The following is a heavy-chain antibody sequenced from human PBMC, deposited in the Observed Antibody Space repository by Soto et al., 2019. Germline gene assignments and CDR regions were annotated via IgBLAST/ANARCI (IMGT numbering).Heavy chain of an antibody. CDR3: ARMGGSLKNYFDY. CDR2: IDWDDDK. CDR1: GFSLSTSKMR. Sequence: SGPYAGEPTQTLTLTCTFSGFSLSTSKMRVSWIRQPPGKALEWLARIDWDDDKFYSTSLKTRLTISKDTFKNQVVLTMTNMDSVDTATYYCARMGGSLKNYFDYWGKGTLVTVSS. J-gene: IGHJ4*02. V-gene: IGHV2-70*04. D-gene: IGHD1-26*01.